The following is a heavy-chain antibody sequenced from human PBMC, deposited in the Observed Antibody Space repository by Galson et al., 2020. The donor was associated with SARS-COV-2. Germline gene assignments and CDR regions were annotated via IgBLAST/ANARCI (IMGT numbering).Heavy chain of an antibody. CDR2: ISYDGSNK. CDR1: GFTFSSYG. V-gene: IGHV3-30*18. Sequence: GGSLRLSCAASGFTFSSYGMHWVRQAPGKGLEWVAVISYDGSNKYYADSVKGRFTISRDNSKNTLYLQMNSLRAEDTAVYYCAKDLARWNNYYYDVMDVWGQGTTVTVSS. CDR3: AKDLARWNNYYYDVMDV. J-gene: IGHJ6*02. D-gene: IGHD1-1*01.